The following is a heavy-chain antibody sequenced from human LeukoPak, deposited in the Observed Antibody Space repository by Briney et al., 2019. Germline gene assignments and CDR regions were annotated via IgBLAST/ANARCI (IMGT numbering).Heavy chain of an antibody. CDR3: ARDPIAAAGNIFDY. CDR1: GYTFTGYY. J-gene: IGHJ4*02. V-gene: IGHV1-2*02. Sequence: ASVKVSCKASGYTFTGYYMHWVRQAPGQGLEWMGWINPNSGGTNYAQKFQGRVTMTRDTSISTAYMELSRLRSDDTAVYYCARDPIAAAGNIFDYWGQGTLVTVSS. CDR2: INPNSGGT. D-gene: IGHD6-13*01.